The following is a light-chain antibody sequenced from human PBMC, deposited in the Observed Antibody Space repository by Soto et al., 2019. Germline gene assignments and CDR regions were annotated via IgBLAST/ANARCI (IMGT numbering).Light chain of an antibody. CDR3: FSYAGSLWV. V-gene: IGLV2-23*01. CDR2: EGS. J-gene: IGLJ2*01. CDR1: SSDVGSYNL. Sequence: QSALTQPASVSGSPGQSITISCTGTSSDVGSYNLVSWYQQHPGKAPKLMIYEGSKRPSGVSNRLSGSQSGNTASLTISGLQAEDEADYYCFSYAGSLWVFGGGTKLTVL.